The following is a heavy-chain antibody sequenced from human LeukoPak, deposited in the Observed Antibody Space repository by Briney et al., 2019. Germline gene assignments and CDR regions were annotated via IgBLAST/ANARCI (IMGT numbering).Heavy chain of an antibody. CDR1: GFTFSSYG. Sequence: PGGSLRLSCAASGFTFSSYGMYRVRQAPGQGLEWVAVISYDGSNKYYADSVKGRFTISRDNSKNTLYLQMNSLRAEDTAVYYCAKILPDTVTADYWGQGTLVTVSS. D-gene: IGHD4-11*01. CDR2: ISYDGSNK. V-gene: IGHV3-30*18. J-gene: IGHJ4*02. CDR3: AKILPDTVTADY.